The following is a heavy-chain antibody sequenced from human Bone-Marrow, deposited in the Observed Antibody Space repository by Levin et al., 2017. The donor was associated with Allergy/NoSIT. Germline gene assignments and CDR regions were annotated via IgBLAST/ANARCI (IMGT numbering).Heavy chain of an antibody. J-gene: IGHJ6*02. CDR2: ISYDGSNK. CDR3: ARFVGYDFWSGYYNYYGMDV. Sequence: SCAASGFTFSSYGMHWVRQAPGKGLEWVAVISYDGSNKYYADSVKGRFTISRDNSKNTLYLQMNSLRAEDTAVYYCARFVGYDFWSGYYNYYGMDVWGQGTTVTVSS. V-gene: IGHV3-30*03. CDR1: GFTFSSYG. D-gene: IGHD3-3*01.